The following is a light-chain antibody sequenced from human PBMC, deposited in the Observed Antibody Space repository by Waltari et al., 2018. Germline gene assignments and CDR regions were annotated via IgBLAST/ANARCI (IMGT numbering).Light chain of an antibody. CDR1: KLWDKY. CDR3: QAWDSSTVV. CDR2: QDI. Sequence: YELPHPPLVSVSPGQTAILTCYGDKLWDKYSYWYQQRPGQSPVLLISQDIQRPSAIPERFSGSNAGNTATLTISGTQAMDEADYYCQAWDSSTVVFGVGTKLAVL. J-gene: IGLJ2*01. V-gene: IGLV3-1*01.